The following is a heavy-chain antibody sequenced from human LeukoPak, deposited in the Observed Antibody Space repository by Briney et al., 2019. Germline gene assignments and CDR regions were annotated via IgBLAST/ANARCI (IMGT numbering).Heavy chain of an antibody. V-gene: IGHV3-48*02. D-gene: IGHD3-10*01. Sequence: GGSLRLSCAGSGFTFSSYTMNWVRQAPGKGPEWVSYISSGSSIMYYADSVKGRFTISRDNAKNSLYLQMNSLRDEDTAVYYCARSYGGRNYFDYWGQGTLVTVSS. J-gene: IGHJ4*02. CDR1: GFTFSSYT. CDR3: ARSYGGRNYFDY. CDR2: ISSGSSIM.